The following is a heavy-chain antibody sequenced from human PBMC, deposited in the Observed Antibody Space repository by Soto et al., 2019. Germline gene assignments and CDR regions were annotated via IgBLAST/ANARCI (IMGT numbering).Heavy chain of an antibody. CDR1: GGTFSSYA. CDR2: IIPIFGTA. D-gene: IGHD6-13*01. V-gene: IGHV1-69*06. CDR3: ARDSSSWSPAHAFDI. Sequence: QVQLVQSGAEVKKPGSSVKVSCKASGGTFSSYAISWVRQAPGQGLEWMGGIIPIFGTANYPQKFQGRVTITADKSTSTACMELSSLRSEDTAVYYCARDSSSWSPAHAFDIWGQGTMVTVSS. J-gene: IGHJ3*02.